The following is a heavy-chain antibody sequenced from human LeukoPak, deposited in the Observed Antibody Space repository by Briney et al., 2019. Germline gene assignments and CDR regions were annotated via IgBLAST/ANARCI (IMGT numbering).Heavy chain of an antibody. CDR1: GGSISSYY. CDR2: IYTSGST. CDR3: VRVTGYHHFDQ. Sequence: SETLSLTGTVSGGSISSYYWSWIRQPAGKGLEWIGRIYTSGSTNYNPSLKSRVTMSVDTSKNQFSLKLSSVTAADTALYYCVRVTGYHHFDQWGQGTPVTVSS. D-gene: IGHD1-20*01. V-gene: IGHV4-4*07. J-gene: IGHJ4*02.